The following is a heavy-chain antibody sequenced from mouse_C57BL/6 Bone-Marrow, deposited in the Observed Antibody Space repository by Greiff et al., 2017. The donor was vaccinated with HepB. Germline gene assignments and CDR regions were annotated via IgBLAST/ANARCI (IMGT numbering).Heavy chain of an antibody. V-gene: IGHV5-12*01. Sequence: DVKLVESGGGLVQPGGSLKLSCAASGFTFSDYYMYWVRQTPEKRLEWVAYISNGGGSTYYPDTVKGRFTISRDNAKNTLYLQMSRLKSEDTAMYYCARQAVVASYWYFDVWGTGTTVTVSS. J-gene: IGHJ1*03. CDR2: ISNGGGST. D-gene: IGHD1-1*01. CDR3: ARQAVVASYWYFDV. CDR1: GFTFSDYY.